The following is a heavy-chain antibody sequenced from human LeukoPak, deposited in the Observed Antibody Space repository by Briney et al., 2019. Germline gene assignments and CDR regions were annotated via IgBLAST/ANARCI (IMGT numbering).Heavy chain of an antibody. CDR3: AKTKGYSYGYYFDY. V-gene: IGHV3-53*01. Sequence: GGSLRLSCAASGFTVSSNYMIWVRQAPGKGLEWVSLIYSGDNTYYADSVKGRFTISRDNSNNTLYFQMNSLRAEDTAVYYCAKTKGYSYGYYFDYWGQGTLVTVSS. D-gene: IGHD5-18*01. CDR1: GFTVSSNY. CDR2: IYSGDNT. J-gene: IGHJ4*02.